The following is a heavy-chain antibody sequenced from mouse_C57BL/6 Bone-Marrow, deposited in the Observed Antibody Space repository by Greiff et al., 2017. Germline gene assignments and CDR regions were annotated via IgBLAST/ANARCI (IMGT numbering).Heavy chain of an antibody. D-gene: IGHD1-1*01. Sequence: VQVVESGPGLVQPSQSLSITCTVSGFSLTSYGVHWVRQSPGKGLEWLGVIWSGGSTDYNAAFISRLSISKDNSKSQVFFKMNSLQADDTAIYYCARKGHYYGSSFDYWGQGTTLTVSS. CDR2: IWSGGST. J-gene: IGHJ2*01. CDR3: ARKGHYYGSSFDY. CDR1: GFSLTSYG. V-gene: IGHV2-2*01.